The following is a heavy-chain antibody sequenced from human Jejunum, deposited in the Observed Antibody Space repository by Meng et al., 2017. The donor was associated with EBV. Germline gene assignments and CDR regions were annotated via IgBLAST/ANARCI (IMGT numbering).Heavy chain of an antibody. J-gene: IGHJ4*02. Sequence: VRLVKAAVCLAQPGGSPSLSFAASGFTLSCYSLSWVRRAPRKGLAWVSTVCGSGGNTYYADSVKGRFTISRDISKNTLYLQMNSQTAEYTAIYYCAKLLKYWGQGTLVTVSS. CDR1: GFTLSCYS. CDR2: VCGSGGNT. CDR3: AKLLKY. V-gene: IGHV3-23*04.